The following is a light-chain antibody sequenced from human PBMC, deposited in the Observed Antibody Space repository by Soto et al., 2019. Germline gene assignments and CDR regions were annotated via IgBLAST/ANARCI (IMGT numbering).Light chain of an antibody. V-gene: IGLV2-8*01. CDR3: SSYAGSNNVL. J-gene: IGLJ2*01. CDR2: EVS. CDR1: SSDVGGYNF. Sequence: QSVLTQPPSASGSPGQSVAISCTGTSSDVGGYNFVSWYQQHPGKVPKVLIYEVSKRASGVPDRFSGSKSGSTASLTVSGLQAEDEADYCCSSYAGSNNVLFGGGTQLTVL.